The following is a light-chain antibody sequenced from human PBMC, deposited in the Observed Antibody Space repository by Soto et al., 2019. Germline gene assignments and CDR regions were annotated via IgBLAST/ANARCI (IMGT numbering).Light chain of an antibody. CDR3: AAWDDSLNGYV. Sequence: QSVLTQPPSASGTPGQRVTISCSGGSSNIGSNAVSWYRQLPGTAPKLLIHSNNQRPSGVPDRFSGSKSGTSASLAISGLQSEDEADYYCAAWDDSLNGYVFGTGTKV. CDR1: SSNIGSNA. J-gene: IGLJ1*01. CDR2: SNN. V-gene: IGLV1-44*01.